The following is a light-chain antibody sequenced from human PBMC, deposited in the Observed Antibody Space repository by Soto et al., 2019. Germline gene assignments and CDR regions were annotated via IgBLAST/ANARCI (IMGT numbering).Light chain of an antibody. CDR3: QQYGSSPVT. CDR1: QSVSSSY. Sequence: EIVLTQSPGTLSLSPGERATLSCRTSQSVSSSYLAWYQQKPGQAPRLLIYGASSRATGIPDRFSGSGSGTEFTLTISRLEPEDFAVYYCQQYGSSPVTFGQGTRLEIK. V-gene: IGKV3-20*01. CDR2: GAS. J-gene: IGKJ5*01.